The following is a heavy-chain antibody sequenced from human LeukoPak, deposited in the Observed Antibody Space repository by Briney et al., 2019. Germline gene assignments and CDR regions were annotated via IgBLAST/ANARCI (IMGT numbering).Heavy chain of an antibody. CDR1: GFTFSGFG. CDR2: IHTDQTIQ. V-gene: IGHV3-30*02. Sequence: GGSLRLSCAASGFTFSGFGMHWVRQAPGKGLEWVAYIHTDQTIQYYADSVKGRFTISRDNSKNILYLQMDSLRVEDTAVHYCATDSVARNGIYDAFDIWGQGTTVTVSS. CDR3: ATDSVARNGIYDAFDI. J-gene: IGHJ3*02. D-gene: IGHD6-19*01.